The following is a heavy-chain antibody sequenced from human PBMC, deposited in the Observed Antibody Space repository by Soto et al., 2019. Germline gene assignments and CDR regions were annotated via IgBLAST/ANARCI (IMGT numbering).Heavy chain of an antibody. CDR2: RSGSGGST. CDR3: AKYGYLGAAKYFDY. CDR1: GFTFSSYA. V-gene: IGHV3-23*01. Sequence: EVQLLESGGGLVQPGGSLRLSCAASGFTFSSYAMSWVRQAPGKGLEWFSARSGSGGSTYYADSVKGRFTISRDNSKNTMYLQMNSLRAEDTAVYYCAKYGYLGAAKYFDYWGQGTLVTVSS. D-gene: IGHD5-12*01. J-gene: IGHJ4*02.